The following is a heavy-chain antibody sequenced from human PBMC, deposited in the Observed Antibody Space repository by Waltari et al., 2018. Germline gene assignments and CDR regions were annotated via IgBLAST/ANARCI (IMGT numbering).Heavy chain of an antibody. CDR3: ARQYSSGWYVVYFDY. J-gene: IGHJ4*02. V-gene: IGHV4-59*01. D-gene: IGHD6-19*01. CDR2: IYYSGST. Sequence: QVQLQESGPGLVKPSETLSLTCTVSGGSISSYYWSWIRHPPGKGLEWIGYIYYSGSTNYNPSLKSRVTISVDTSKNQFSLKLSSVTAADTAVYYCARQYSSGWYVVYFDYWGQGTLVTVSS. CDR1: GGSISSYY.